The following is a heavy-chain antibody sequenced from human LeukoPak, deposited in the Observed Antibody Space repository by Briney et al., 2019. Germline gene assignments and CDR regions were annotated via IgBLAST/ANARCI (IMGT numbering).Heavy chain of an antibody. D-gene: IGHD6-6*01. CDR2: ISYNGSNK. CDR1: GFTFSSYA. CDR3: ARAGSSSSDYYYYGMDV. J-gene: IGHJ6*02. Sequence: GGSLRLSCAASGFTFSSYAMHWVRQAPGKGLEWVAVISYNGSNKYYADSVKGRFIISRDNSKNTLYPQMNSLRAEDTAVYYCARAGSSSSDYYYYGMDVWGQGTTVTVFS. V-gene: IGHV3-30*04.